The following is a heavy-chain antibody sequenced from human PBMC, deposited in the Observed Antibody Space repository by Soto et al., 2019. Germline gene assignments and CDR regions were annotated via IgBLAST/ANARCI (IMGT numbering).Heavy chain of an antibody. D-gene: IGHD2-21*01. Sequence: EVQLVASGGGLIQPGGSLRLSCAASGFTVSSNYMSWVRQAPGKGLEWVSVIYSGGSTYYADSVKGRFTSSRDNSKNTLYLQMNNLRVEDTAVYYCARAYPRPIPPWGQGTRVTVSS. V-gene: IGHV3-53*01. J-gene: IGHJ1*01. CDR1: GFTVSSNY. CDR3: ARAYPRPIPP. CDR2: IYSGGST.